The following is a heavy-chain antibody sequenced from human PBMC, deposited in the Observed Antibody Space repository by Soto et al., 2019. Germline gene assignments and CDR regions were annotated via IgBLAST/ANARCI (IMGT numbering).Heavy chain of an antibody. V-gene: IGHV1-8*01. CDR2: MNPNSGNT. CDR3: ARERSAAGAGGFDR. CDR1: GYTFTSYD. J-gene: IGHJ5*02. D-gene: IGHD6-13*01. Sequence: QVQLVQSGAEVKKPGASVKVSCKASGYTFTSYDINWVRQATGQGLEWMGWMNPNSGNTDYAQKFQGRVTMTRNTSISTAYMELSSLRSEGTAVYYCARERSAAGAGGFDRSGQGTLVTVSS.